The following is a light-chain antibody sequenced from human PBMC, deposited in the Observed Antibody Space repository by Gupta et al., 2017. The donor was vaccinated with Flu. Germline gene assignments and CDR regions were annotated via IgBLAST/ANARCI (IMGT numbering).Light chain of an antibody. V-gene: IGKV1-39*01. CDR2: GAS. Sequence: GDSVTISCRASERVGNYLDWYQQKRGKAPKLLIYGASRVESGVPSRFSGSGSGTDFTLTIRGRQPEDFATYYCQQSDITPRTFGQGTXVEIK. CDR1: ERVGNY. J-gene: IGKJ1*01. CDR3: QQSDITPRT.